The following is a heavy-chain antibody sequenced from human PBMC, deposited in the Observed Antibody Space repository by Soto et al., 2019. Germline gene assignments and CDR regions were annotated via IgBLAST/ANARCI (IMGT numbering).Heavy chain of an antibody. Sequence: QVQLVQSGAEVKKPGSSVKVSCKASGGTFSSYTISWVRQAPGQGLEWMGRIIPILGIANYAQKFQGRVTITADKSTSTAYSELSSLRSEDTAVYYCASANGGYQLPLDYWGQGTLVTVSS. CDR2: IIPILGIA. V-gene: IGHV1-69*02. J-gene: IGHJ4*02. CDR1: GGTFSSYT. CDR3: ASANGGYQLPLDY. D-gene: IGHD2-2*01.